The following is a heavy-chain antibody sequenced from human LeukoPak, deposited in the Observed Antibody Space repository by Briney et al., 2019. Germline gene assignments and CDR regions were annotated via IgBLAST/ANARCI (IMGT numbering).Heavy chain of an antibody. CDR3: AKGPVVPAATYCFDY. CDR1: GFTFSNYA. Sequence: GGSLRLSCAASGFTFSNYAMTWVRQAPGKGLEWVSAISGSGGSTFYADSVKGRFTISRDNSKNTLYLQMNSLRAEDTAVYYCAKGPVVPAATYCFDYWGQGTLVTVSS. J-gene: IGHJ4*02. V-gene: IGHV3-23*01. D-gene: IGHD2-2*01. CDR2: ISGSGGST.